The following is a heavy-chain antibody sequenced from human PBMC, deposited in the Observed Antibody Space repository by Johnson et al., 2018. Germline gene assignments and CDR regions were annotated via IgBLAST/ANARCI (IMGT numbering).Heavy chain of an antibody. J-gene: IGHJ6*03. CDR1: EFTFSSHG. V-gene: IGHV3-48*01. Sequence: VQLVQSGGGLVQPGGSLKVSCAASEFTFSSHGMIWVRQAPGKGLEWVSYISPSGSRRDYADAGVGRFTTSRDNAKNSLYLQMNILGADDTAVYYCARVRGPTVNTMYMDVWGKGTTVTVSS. D-gene: IGHD4-17*01. CDR3: ARVRGPTVNTMYMDV. CDR2: ISPSGSRR.